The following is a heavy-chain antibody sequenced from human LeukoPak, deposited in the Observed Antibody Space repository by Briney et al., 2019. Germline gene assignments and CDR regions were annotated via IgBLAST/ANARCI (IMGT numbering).Heavy chain of an antibody. CDR2: IYTSGST. CDR1: GGSISSGSYC. CDR3: ARGGYCSSTSCYDY. J-gene: IGHJ4*02. Sequence: PSETLSLTCTVSGGSISSGSYCWSWIRQPAGKGLEWIGRIYTSGSTNYSPSLKSRVTISVGTSKNQFSLKLSSVTAADTAVYYCARGGYCSSTSCYDYWGQGTLVTVSS. D-gene: IGHD2-2*01. V-gene: IGHV4-61*02.